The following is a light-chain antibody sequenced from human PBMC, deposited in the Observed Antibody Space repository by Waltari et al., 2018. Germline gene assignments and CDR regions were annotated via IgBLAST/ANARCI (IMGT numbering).Light chain of an antibody. CDR1: RSNIGSNY. Sequence: QYVLTQPPSASGTPGQRVTISCYGSRSNIGSNYVYWYQQLPGTAPNLLIYRNKQRPSGVPDRFSGSKSGTSASLAISGLRSEDEADYYCAAWDDSLSGRVFGGGTKVTVL. J-gene: IGLJ3*02. CDR3: AAWDDSLSGRV. V-gene: IGLV1-47*01. CDR2: RNK.